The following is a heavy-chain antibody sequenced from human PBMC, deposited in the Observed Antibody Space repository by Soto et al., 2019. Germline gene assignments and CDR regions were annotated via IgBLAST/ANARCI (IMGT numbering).Heavy chain of an antibody. CDR2: INPSGGST. V-gene: IGHV1-46*01. Sequence: QVQLVQSGAEVKKPGASVKVSCKASGYTFTSYYMHWVRQAPGQGLEWMGIINPSGGSTSYAQKFQGRVTMTRDTSTSTVYMELSSLRSEDTAVYYCARAKGCSTSCYYYYYYGMDVWGQGTTVTVSS. CDR1: GYTFTSYY. D-gene: IGHD2-2*01. J-gene: IGHJ6*02. CDR3: ARAKGCSTSCYYYYYYGMDV.